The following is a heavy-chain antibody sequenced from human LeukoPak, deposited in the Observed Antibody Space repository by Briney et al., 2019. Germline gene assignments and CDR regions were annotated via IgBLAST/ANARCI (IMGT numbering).Heavy chain of an antibody. Sequence: GGSLRLSCSASGFTFSTYWMHWVRQAPGKGLVWVSRINVDGSSTFYADSVKGRFTISRDNAKKTLYLQMNRLRAEDTALYFCARVAAAGTKGFWDYGGEGTLLTLS. CDR1: GFTFSTYW. V-gene: IGHV3-74*01. D-gene: IGHD6-13*01. CDR3: ARVAAAGTKGFWDY. J-gene: IGHJ4*02. CDR2: INVDGSST.